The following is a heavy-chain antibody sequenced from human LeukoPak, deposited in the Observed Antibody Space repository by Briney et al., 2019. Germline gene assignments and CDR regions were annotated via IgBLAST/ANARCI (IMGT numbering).Heavy chain of an antibody. D-gene: IGHD6-19*01. J-gene: IGHJ4*02. CDR1: GHTFTGYY. CDR3: AQSSGWDSLKY. V-gene: IGHV1-2*02. Sequence: ASVKLSFKASGHTFTGYYMHWVRQAPGQGLEWMGWINPNSGGTNHAQKFQGRVSMTRDTSISTAYMELSRLRSDDTAVYYCAQSSGWDSLKYWGQGTLVTVSS. CDR2: INPNSGGT.